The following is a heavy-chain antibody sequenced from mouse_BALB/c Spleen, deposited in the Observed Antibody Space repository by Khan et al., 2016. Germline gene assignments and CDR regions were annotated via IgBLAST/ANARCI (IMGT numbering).Heavy chain of an antibody. Sequence: EVQLQESGPDLVKPSQSLSFTCTVTGYSITSGYNWHWIRQFPGNKLEWMGYIYYSGDTNYNPSLKSRISITRDTSKNQFFLQLSSVTTEDTATXYCASYSNGNSSIYWGQGTTLTVSS. CDR3: ASYSNGNSSIY. CDR2: IYYSGDT. J-gene: IGHJ2*01. D-gene: IGHD1-1*01. CDR1: GYSITSGYN. V-gene: IGHV3-1*02.